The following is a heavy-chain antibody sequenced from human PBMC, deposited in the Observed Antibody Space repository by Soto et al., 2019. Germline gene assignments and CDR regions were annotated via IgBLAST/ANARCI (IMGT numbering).Heavy chain of an antibody. CDR2: IKRKTDGGTT. CDR3: TTGHVSGRY. V-gene: IGHV3-15*01. CDR1: GFTFSNAW. Sequence: GGSLRLSCAASGFTFSNAWMSWVRQAPGKGLEWVGRIKRKTDGGTTDYAAPVRGTFTISRDDSKDMLYLQMNSLKTEDTAVYYCTTGHVSGRYWGQGTLVTVSS. D-gene: IGHD6-19*01. J-gene: IGHJ4*02.